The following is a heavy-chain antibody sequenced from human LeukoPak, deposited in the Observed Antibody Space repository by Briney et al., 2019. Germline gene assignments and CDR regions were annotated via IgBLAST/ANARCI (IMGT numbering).Heavy chain of an antibody. J-gene: IGHJ4*02. D-gene: IGHD2-2*01. V-gene: IGHV4-39*01. CDR2: IYYSGST. Sequence: KPSETLSLTCTVSGGSISSNSYYWGWIRQSPGKGLEWIGSIYYSGSTYYKPSLKSRVTISVDTSKNQFSLKLSSVTAADTAVYYCARKQLITDEFDYWGQGTLVTVSS. CDR3: ARKQLITDEFDY. CDR1: GGSISSNSYY.